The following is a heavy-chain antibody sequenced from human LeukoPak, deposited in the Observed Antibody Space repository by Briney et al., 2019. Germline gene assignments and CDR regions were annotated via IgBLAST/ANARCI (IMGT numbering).Heavy chain of an antibody. D-gene: IGHD4-11*01. CDR2: ILYSGST. Sequence: KPSETLSLTCTVSGASISSTSYYWGWIRQPPGKGLEWIGSILYSGSTYYNPSLKSRVSISIDTSKNQFSLKLSSVTAADTAVYYCAREGHTVTKGFDYWGQGTLVTVSS. CDR1: GASISSTSYY. CDR3: AREGHTVTKGFDY. J-gene: IGHJ4*02. V-gene: IGHV4-39*07.